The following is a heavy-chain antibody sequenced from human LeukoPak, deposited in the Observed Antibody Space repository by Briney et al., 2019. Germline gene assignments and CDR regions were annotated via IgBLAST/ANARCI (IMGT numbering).Heavy chain of an antibody. CDR2: IYYSGST. D-gene: IGHD1-26*01. CDR1: GGSISSGDYY. CDR3: ATNRAGTYDRPFEI. J-gene: IGHJ3*02. Sequence: SQTLSLTCTVSGGSISSGDYYWSWIRQPPGKGLEWIGYIYYSGSTYYNPSLKSQVTISVDTSKNQFSLKLSSVTAAGTAVYFCATNRAGTYDRPFEIWGQGTMVTVSS. V-gene: IGHV4-30-4*01.